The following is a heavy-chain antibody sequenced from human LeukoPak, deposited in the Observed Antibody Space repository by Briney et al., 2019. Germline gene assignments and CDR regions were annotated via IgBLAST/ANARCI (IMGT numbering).Heavy chain of an antibody. J-gene: IGHJ4*02. CDR2: IRYDGSNK. CDR3: ARDYGDYFDY. D-gene: IGHD4-17*01. Sequence: GGSLRLSCVVSGFTFSSYWMSWVRQAPGKGLEWVAFIRYDGSNKYYADSVKGRFTISRDNSKNTLYLQMNSLRAEDTAVYYCARDYGDYFDYWGQGTLVTVSS. V-gene: IGHV3-30*02. CDR1: GFTFSSYW.